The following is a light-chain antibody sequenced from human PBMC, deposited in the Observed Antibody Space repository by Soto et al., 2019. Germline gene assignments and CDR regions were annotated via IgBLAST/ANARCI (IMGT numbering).Light chain of an antibody. Sequence: EVVWTQSPGTLSLSPGERATLSCRASQSVSNNYFAWYQQKPGQAPRLHIFGSSDRATGIPDMFSGSGSGTDFTLTIIRLEPEDFAVYYCQQYGSSPPYTFGQGTKLQI. CDR3: QQYGSSPPYT. V-gene: IGKV3-20*01. J-gene: IGKJ2*01. CDR1: QSVSNNY. CDR2: GSS.